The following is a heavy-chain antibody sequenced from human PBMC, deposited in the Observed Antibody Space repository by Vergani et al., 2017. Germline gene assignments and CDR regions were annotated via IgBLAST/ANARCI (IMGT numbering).Heavy chain of an antibody. J-gene: IGHJ6*02. D-gene: IGHD3-22*01. CDR2: IHYDGSHK. Sequence: QVQLVESGGGVVQSGGSLRLSCAASGFTFTSFGMHWVRQAPGKGLEWVAFIHYDGSHKYYVDSVKGRFTISRDDSKNTLYLQMNSLGAEDTAVYYCAKTFYYDVSGPFVYYYYNIDVWGQGTTVTLSS. CDR1: GFTFTSFG. V-gene: IGHV3-30*02. CDR3: AKTFYYDVSGPFVYYYYNIDV.